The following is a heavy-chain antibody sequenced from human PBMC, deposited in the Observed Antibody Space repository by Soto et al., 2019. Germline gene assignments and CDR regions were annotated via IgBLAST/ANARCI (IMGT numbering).Heavy chain of an antibody. V-gene: IGHV1-2*04. Sequence: VKVSCKASGYIFTGYYIHWVRQAPGQGLEWMGWINPNSGGTNYAQKFQGWVTMTRDTSINTTYMELSRLRSDDTAVYYCARDSKSGYDYHSYGYWGQGTLVTVSS. J-gene: IGHJ4*02. CDR1: GYIFTGYY. CDR2: INPNSGGT. D-gene: IGHD5-12*01. CDR3: ARDSKSGYDYHSYGY.